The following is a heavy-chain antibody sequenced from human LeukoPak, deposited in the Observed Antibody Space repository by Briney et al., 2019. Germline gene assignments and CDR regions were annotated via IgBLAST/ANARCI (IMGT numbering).Heavy chain of an antibody. CDR2: MNPNSGNT. J-gene: IGHJ6*03. CDR3: ARVIVVVTNASDYYYYYMDV. Sequence: ASVTVSCKASGYTFTSYDINWVRQAPGQGLEWMGWMNPNSGNTGYAQTFQGRVTMTRNTSISTAYMELSSLRSEDTAVYYCARVIVVVTNASDYYYYYMDVWGKGTTVTISS. V-gene: IGHV1-8*01. CDR1: GYTFTSYD. D-gene: IGHD3-22*01.